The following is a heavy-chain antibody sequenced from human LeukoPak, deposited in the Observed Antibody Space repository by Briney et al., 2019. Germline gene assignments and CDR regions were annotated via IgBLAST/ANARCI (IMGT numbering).Heavy chain of an antibody. J-gene: IGHJ4*02. CDR1: GGSISSYY. CDR3: ARVPNSGWYYFDY. CDR2: IYYSGST. D-gene: IGHD6-19*01. Sequence: PSETLSLTCTVSGGSISSYYWSWIRQPPGKGLEWIGYIYYSGSTSYNPSLKSRVTISVGTSKNQCSLKLSSVTAADTAVYYCARVPNSGWYYFDYWGQGTLVTVSS. V-gene: IGHV4-59*01.